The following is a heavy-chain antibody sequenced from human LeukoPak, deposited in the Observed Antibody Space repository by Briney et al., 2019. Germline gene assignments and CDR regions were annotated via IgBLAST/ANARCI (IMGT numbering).Heavy chain of an antibody. CDR2: IDWDDDE. CDR1: GFALSTSGMW. D-gene: IGHD6-6*01. Sequence: ESGPTLVNPTQTLTLTCSFSGFALSTSGMWVSWIRQPPGKALEWLARIDWDDDEFYSTSLKTRLTISKATSKNQVVLTRTNMDPVDTATYYCARGYSGSNAFDIWGQGTMVTVSS. J-gene: IGHJ3*02. CDR3: ARGYSGSNAFDI. V-gene: IGHV2-70*17.